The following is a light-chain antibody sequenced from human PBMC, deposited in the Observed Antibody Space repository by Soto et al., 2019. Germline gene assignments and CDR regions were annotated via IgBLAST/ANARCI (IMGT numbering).Light chain of an antibody. CDR2: GAS. CDR1: QSINSE. V-gene: IGKV3-15*01. J-gene: IGKJ2*01. Sequence: EIVRTKSPATLSLSPGERAALSCRASQSINSELAWYQQKPGQPPRLLIYGASTRATGVPARFTGSESGSEFTLTISGLQSEDFAVYYCQQGHNSPLTFGQGTRLEI. CDR3: QQGHNSPLT.